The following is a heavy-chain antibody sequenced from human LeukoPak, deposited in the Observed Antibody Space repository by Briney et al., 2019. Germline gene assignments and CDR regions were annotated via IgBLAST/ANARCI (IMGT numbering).Heavy chain of an antibody. Sequence: RESGPALAKPKQTPTLTCTFSGFSLNTGGLSVAWIRQPPGKAPEWLALIDWTEDTYYTSSLKTRLTISKGTSNDQVVLTMTNLDPGDTATYYCARNKHGYMDVWGPGTTVIVS. J-gene: IGHJ6*03. V-gene: IGHV2-70*13. CDR3: ARNKHGYMDV. D-gene: IGHD2-21*01. CDR2: IDWTEDT. CDR1: GFSLNTGGLS.